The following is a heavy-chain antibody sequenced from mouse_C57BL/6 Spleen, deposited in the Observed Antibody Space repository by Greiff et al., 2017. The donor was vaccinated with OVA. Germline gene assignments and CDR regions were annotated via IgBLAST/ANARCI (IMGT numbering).Heavy chain of an antibody. J-gene: IGHJ3*01. CDR2: IWSGGST. CDR3: TRYLRGSDQFAY. V-gene: IGHV2-2*01. D-gene: IGHD1-1*02. Sequence: QVQLQQSGPGLVQPSQSLSITCTVSGFSLTSYGVHWVRQSPGKGLEWLGVIWSGGSTDYNAAFISRLSISKDNSTSQVFFKMNSLQADDTAIYFCTRYLRGSDQFAYWGQGTLVTVAA. CDR1: GFSLTSYG.